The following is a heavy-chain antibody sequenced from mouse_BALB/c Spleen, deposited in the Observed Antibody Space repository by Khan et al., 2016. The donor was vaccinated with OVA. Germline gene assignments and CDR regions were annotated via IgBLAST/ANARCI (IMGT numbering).Heavy chain of an antibody. J-gene: IGHJ3*01. D-gene: IGHD2-14*01. V-gene: IGHV3-8*02. CDR1: GDSITSGY. CDR2: INYSGST. Sequence: VQLKESGPSLVKPSQTLSLTCSVTGDSITSGYWCWIRKFPGNNLEYMGYINYSGSTSYNPYHNSRISITRHTSKTQYSLQLNSGTTDDTATYYCARSTYRFAFVYWGQGTLVTVSA. CDR3: ARSTYRFAFVY.